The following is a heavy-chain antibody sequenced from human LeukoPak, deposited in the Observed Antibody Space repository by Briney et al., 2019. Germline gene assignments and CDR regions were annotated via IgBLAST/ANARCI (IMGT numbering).Heavy chain of an antibody. D-gene: IGHD3-22*01. J-gene: IGHJ5*02. CDR3: ARVAGPDFAYDSSGYPTDWFDP. CDR2: IIPIFGTA. CDR1: GGTFSSYA. V-gene: IGHV1-69*05. Sequence: SVKVSCKAPGGTFSSYAISWVRQAPGQGLEWMGGIIPIFGTANYAQKFQGRVTITTDESTSTAYMELSSLRSEDTAVYYCARVAGPDFAYDSSGYPTDWFDPWGQGTLVTVSS.